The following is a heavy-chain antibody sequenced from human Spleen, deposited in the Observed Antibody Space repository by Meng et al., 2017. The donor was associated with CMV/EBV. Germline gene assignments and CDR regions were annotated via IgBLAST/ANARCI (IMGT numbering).Heavy chain of an antibody. CDR2: IDTKNGGT. J-gene: IGHJ4*02. CDR3: ARDEYGDIPFEY. CDR1: GYMFTDYD. V-gene: IGHV1-2*02. D-gene: IGHD4-17*01. Sequence: CTASGYMFTDYDIHWVRQAPGQGLEWMGWIDTKNGGTNYAPKCQGRVTMAGDTYISTAYMELSRLTSDDTDVYYCARDEYGDIPFEYWGQGTLVTVSS.